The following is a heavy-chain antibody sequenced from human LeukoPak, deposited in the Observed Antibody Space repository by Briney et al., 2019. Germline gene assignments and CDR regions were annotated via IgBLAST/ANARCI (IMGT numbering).Heavy chain of an antibody. D-gene: IGHD3-3*01. CDR2: INHRGST. J-gene: IGHJ3*02. Sequence: SETLSLTCAVYGGSFSGYYWSWIRQPPGKGLEWIGEINHRGSTNYNPSLKSRVTISVDTSKNQFSLKLRSVTAADTAVYYCARDTDDFQGLDIWGQGTVVTVSS. CDR1: GGSFSGYY. CDR3: ARDTDDFQGLDI. V-gene: IGHV4-34*01.